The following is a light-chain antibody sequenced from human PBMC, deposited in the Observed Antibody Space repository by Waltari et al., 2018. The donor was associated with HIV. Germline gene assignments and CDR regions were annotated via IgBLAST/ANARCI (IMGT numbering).Light chain of an antibody. CDR2: WAT. J-gene: IGKJ2*01. Sequence: IVMTPSPDSLGVSLGERATINCKSSQSILSTAGNRHYLAWYQQRPGQAPNLLIYWATTREYGVPVRISGSGSGTDVTLTCNSLQAEDVAVYYCQQYYDAPYTFGQGTKVDI. V-gene: IGKV4-1*01. CDR3: QQYYDAPYT. CDR1: QSILSTAGNRHY.